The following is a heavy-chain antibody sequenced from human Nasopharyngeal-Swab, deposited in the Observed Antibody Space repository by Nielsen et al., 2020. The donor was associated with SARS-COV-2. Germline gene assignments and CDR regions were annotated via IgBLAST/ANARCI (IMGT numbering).Heavy chain of an antibody. V-gene: IGHV4-39*01. J-gene: IGHJ6*03. D-gene: IGHD3-10*01. CDR1: GGSISSSSYY. Sequence: SETLSLTCTVSGGSISSSSYYWGWIRQPPGKGLGWLGSIYYSGSTYYNPSLKSRVTISVDTSKNQFSLKLSSVTAADTAVYYCARLTVLLWFGEPTYMDVWGKGTTVTVSS. CDR2: IYYSGST. CDR3: ARLTVLLWFGEPTYMDV.